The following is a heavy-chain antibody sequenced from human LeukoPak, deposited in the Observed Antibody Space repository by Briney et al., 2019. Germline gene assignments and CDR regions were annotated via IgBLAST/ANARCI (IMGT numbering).Heavy chain of an antibody. CDR2: IYYSGST. CDR1: GGSISSYY. J-gene: IGHJ4*02. V-gene: IGHV4-59*01. Sequence: SETLSLTCTVSGGSISSYYWSWIRQPPGKGLEWIGYIYYSGSTNYNPSLKSRVTISVDTSKNQFSLKLSSVTAADTAVYYCARGGCGGIRGWGQGTLVTVSS. CDR3: ARGGCGGIRG. D-gene: IGHD4-23*01.